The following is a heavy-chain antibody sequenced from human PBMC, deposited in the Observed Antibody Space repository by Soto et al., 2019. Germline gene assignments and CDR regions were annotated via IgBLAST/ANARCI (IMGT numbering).Heavy chain of an antibody. CDR2: MNPNSGNT. CDR1: GYTFTGDD. D-gene: IGHD3-3*01. V-gene: IGHV1-8*01. J-gene: IGHJ6*03. CDR3: ARGKVDDFWSGYYSANYYMDV. Sequence: ASVKGSCKASGYTFTGDDINWVRQATGQGLEWMGWMNPNSGNTGYAQKFQGRVTMTRNTSISTAYMELSSLRSEDTAVYYCARGKVDDFWSGYYSANYYMDVWGKGTTVTVSS.